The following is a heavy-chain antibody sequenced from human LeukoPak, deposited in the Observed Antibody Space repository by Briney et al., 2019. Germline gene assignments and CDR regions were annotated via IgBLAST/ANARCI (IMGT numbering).Heavy chain of an antibody. CDR3: ARANTIFGVVIIPRGHFDY. D-gene: IGHD3-3*01. V-gene: IGHV4-31*03. J-gene: IGHJ4*02. Sequence: SQTLSLTCTVSGGSISGGGSYWSWIRQHPGKGLEWIGYIYYSGSTYYHPSLKSRVTISVDTSKNQFSLKLSSVTAADTAVYYCARANTIFGVVIIPRGHFDYWGQGTLVTVSS. CDR2: IYYSGST. CDR1: GGSISGGGSY.